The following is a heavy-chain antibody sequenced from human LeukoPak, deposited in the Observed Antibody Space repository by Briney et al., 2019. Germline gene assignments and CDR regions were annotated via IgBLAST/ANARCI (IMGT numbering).Heavy chain of an antibody. Sequence: PGGSLRLSCAASGFTFSSYGMHWVRQAPGKGLEWMAFIRYDGTNKYYADSVKGRFTISRDNSKNTLYLQMNSLGAEETALYYCGKDSWEVGATSEIDYWGQGTLVTVSS. D-gene: IGHD1-26*01. J-gene: IGHJ4*02. CDR2: IRYDGTNK. CDR3: GKDSWEVGATSEIDY. CDR1: GFTFSSYG. V-gene: IGHV3-30*02.